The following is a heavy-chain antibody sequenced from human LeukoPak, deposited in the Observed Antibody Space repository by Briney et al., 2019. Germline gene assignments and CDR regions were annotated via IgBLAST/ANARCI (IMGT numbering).Heavy chain of an antibody. CDR3: ARAHPGTPYYFDY. Sequence: GGSLRLSCAASGFTVSSNYMSWVRQAPGKGLEWVSVIYSGGSTYYADSVKGRFTISRDNSKNTLYLQMNSLRAEDTAVYYCARAHPGTPYYFDYWGQGTLDTVSS. J-gene: IGHJ4*02. D-gene: IGHD6-13*01. V-gene: IGHV3-53*01. CDR2: IYSGGST. CDR1: GFTVSSNY.